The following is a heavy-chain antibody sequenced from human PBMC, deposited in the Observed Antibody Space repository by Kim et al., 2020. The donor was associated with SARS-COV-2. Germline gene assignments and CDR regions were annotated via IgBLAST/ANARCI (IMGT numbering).Heavy chain of an antibody. CDR1: GFTFDDYA. Sequence: GGSLRLFCAASGFTFDDYAMHWVRQAPGKGLEWVSGISWNSGSIGYADSVKGRFTISRDNAKNSLYLQMNSLRAEDTALYYCAGYGDYAGAWGQGTLVTVSS. D-gene: IGHD4-17*01. CDR2: ISWNSGSI. J-gene: IGHJ4*02. CDR3: AGYGDYAGA. V-gene: IGHV3-9*01.